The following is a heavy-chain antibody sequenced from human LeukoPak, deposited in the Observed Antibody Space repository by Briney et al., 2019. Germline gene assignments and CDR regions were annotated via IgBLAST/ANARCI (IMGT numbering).Heavy chain of an antibody. V-gene: IGHV1-24*01. J-gene: IGHJ4*02. D-gene: IGHD5-18*01. CDR2: FDPEVGKT. Sequence: ASVKVSCKVSGYTLTELSMHWVRQAPGKGLEWMGGFDPEVGKTIYAQKFQGRVTMTEDTSTDTAYMELSSLRSEDTAMYYCARDGEETAMVDGRYWGQGTLVTVSS. CDR1: GYTLTELS. CDR3: ARDGEETAMVDGRY.